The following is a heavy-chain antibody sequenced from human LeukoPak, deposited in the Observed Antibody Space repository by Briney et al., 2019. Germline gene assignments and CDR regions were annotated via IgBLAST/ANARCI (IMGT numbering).Heavy chain of an antibody. V-gene: IGHV4-39*01. Sequence: PSETLSLTCTVSGGSISSNGYYWGWIRQPPGKGLEWIGSTYYSGSTYYNPSLKSRVTISVDTSKNQFSLNLSSVTAADKAVYYCARHHYGGYHRLYMDVWGKGTTVTVSS. CDR1: GGSISSNGYY. J-gene: IGHJ6*04. D-gene: IGHD4-17*01. CDR3: ARHHYGGYHRLYMDV. CDR2: TYYSGST.